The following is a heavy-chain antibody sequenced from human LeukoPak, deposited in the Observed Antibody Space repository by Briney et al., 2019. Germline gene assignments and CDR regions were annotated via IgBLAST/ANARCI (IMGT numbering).Heavy chain of an antibody. Sequence: SGGSLRLSCAASGFTFSSYAMSWVRQAPGKGLEWVSGISDGGGSTYYADSVKGRFTISRDNSKNTLYLQMNSLRAEDTAVYYCAREWIQYYYYGMDVWGQGTTVTVSS. D-gene: IGHD2-2*03. CDR2: ISDGGGST. V-gene: IGHV3-23*01. CDR1: GFTFSSYA. J-gene: IGHJ6*02. CDR3: AREWIQYYYYGMDV.